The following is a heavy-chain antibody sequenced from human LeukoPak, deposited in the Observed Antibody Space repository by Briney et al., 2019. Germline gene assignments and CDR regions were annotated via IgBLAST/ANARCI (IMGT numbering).Heavy chain of an antibody. D-gene: IGHD2-15*01. CDR2: IYPGDSDT. CDR3: ARPLRAADSNWFDP. J-gene: IGHJ5*02. V-gene: IGHV5-51*01. Sequence: GESLKISCKGSGYIFTNNWIGWERQMPGKGLEWMGIIYPGDSDTRYSPSFQGQVTISADKSISTAYLQWSSLKASDTAMYYCARPLRAADSNWFDPWGQGTLVTVSS. CDR1: GYIFTNNW.